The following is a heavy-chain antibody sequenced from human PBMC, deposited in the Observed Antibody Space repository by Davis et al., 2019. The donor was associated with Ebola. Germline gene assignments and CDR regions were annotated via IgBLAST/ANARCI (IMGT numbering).Heavy chain of an antibody. CDR3: ARLDYGDYGAF. CDR2: ISAFSGNT. Sequence: AASVKVSCKASGYTFTSYGISWVRQAPGQGLEWMGWISAFSGNTNYAQKLQGRVTMTTDTSTSTAYMELRSLRSDDTAVYYCARLDYGDYGAFWGQGTLVTVSS. CDR1: GYTFTSYG. D-gene: IGHD4-17*01. V-gene: IGHV1-18*01. J-gene: IGHJ4*02.